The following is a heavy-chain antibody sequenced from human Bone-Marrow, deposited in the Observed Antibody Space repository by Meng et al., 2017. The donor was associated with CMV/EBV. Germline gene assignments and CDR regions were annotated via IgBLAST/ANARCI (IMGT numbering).Heavy chain of an antibody. CDR1: GGSFSGYY. CDR2: INHSGST. Sequence: GSLRLSCAVYGGSFSGYYWSWIRQPPGKGLEWIGEINHSGSTNYNPSLKSRVTISVDTSKNQFSLELSSVTAADTAVYYCARTAYCGGDCYAVKLWGQGTMVTVSS. D-gene: IGHD2-21*01. V-gene: IGHV4-34*01. J-gene: IGHJ3*01. CDR3: ARTAYCGGDCYAVKL.